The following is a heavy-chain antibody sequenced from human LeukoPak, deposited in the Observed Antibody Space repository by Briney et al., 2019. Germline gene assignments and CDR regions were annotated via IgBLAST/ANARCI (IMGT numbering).Heavy chain of an antibody. CDR3: ARGFDNLGSGWYSY. J-gene: IGHJ4*02. CDR2: INSDGSST. D-gene: IGHD6-19*01. CDR1: GFTFSSYW. Sequence: PGGSLRLSCAASGFTFSSYWMHWVRQAPGRGLVWVSRINSDGSSTSYADSVKGRFTISRDNAKNTLYLHMNSLRAEDTAIYYCARGFDNLGSGWYSYWGQGTLVTVSS. V-gene: IGHV3-74*01.